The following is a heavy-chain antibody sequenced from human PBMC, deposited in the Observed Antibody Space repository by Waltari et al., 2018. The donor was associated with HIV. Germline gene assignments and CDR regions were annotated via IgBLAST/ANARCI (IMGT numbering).Heavy chain of an antibody. CDR2: IFSNDEK. Sequence: QVTLKESGPVLVKPTETLTLTCTVSGFSLSNARMGVSWIRQPPGKALEWLAHIFSNDEKSYSTSLKSRLTISKDTSKSQVVLTMTNMDPVDTATYYCARASFPYAQQQLVLWFDPWGQGTLVTVSS. CDR3: ARASFPYAQQQLVLWFDP. D-gene: IGHD6-13*01. J-gene: IGHJ5*02. V-gene: IGHV2-26*01. CDR1: GFSLSNARMG.